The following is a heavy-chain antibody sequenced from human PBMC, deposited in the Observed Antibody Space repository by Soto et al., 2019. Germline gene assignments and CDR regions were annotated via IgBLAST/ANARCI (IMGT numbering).Heavy chain of an antibody. V-gene: IGHV4-30-2*01. Sequence: TLSLTCTVSGASLSRGTDSWSWIRQAPGKAPEWIGFIYNSGDTYYNPSLKSRLTLSVDRSRNQFSVKLTSVTAADTAVYFCARDYRTSAGRHFDYWGQGILVTV. CDR3: ARDYRTSAGRHFDY. CDR2: IYNSGDT. D-gene: IGHD3-16*02. J-gene: IGHJ4*02. CDR1: GASLSRGTDS.